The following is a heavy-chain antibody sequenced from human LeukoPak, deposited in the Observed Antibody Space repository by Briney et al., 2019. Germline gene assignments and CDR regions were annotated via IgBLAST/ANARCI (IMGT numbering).Heavy chain of an antibody. J-gene: IGHJ4*02. D-gene: IGHD1-26*01. V-gene: IGHV4-59*12. Sequence: SETPSLTCTVSGGSISSYYWSWIRQPPGKGLEWIGYIYYSGSTNYNPSLKSRVTISVDTSKSQFSLKLSSVTAADTAVYYCARDHRLSGSSDYWGQGTLVTVSS. CDR3: ARDHRLSGSSDY. CDR2: IYYSGST. CDR1: GGSISSYY.